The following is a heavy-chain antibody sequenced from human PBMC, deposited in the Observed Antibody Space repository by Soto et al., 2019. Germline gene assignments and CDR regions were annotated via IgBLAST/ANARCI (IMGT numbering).Heavy chain of an antibody. D-gene: IGHD2-15*01. CDR1: GGSISSSNW. J-gene: IGHJ4*02. CDR2: IYHSGST. Sequence: QVQLQESGPGLVKPSGTLSLTCAVSGGSISSSNWWSWVRQPPGKGLEWIGEIYHSGSTNYNPSLKSRVTISVDKSKNQFSLKLSSVTPADTAVYYCARAGGLGYCSGGSCYLGWGQGTLVTVSS. V-gene: IGHV4-4*02. CDR3: ARAGGLGYCSGGSCYLG.